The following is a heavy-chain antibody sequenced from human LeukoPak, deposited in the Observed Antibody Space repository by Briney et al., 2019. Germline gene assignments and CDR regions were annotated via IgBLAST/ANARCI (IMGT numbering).Heavy chain of an antibody. J-gene: IGHJ4*02. Sequence: SETLSLTCSVSGGSISNSTYYWGWIRQAPGKGLEWLGSFYYLGNTYYKPSLRSRVTMSVDTSKNQFSLKLSAVTAADTAVYYCTTFRGPPNYFDYWGQGNLVTVSS. CDR1: GGSISNSTYY. CDR2: FYYLGNT. V-gene: IGHV4-39*07. D-gene: IGHD2-21*01. CDR3: TTFRGPPNYFDY.